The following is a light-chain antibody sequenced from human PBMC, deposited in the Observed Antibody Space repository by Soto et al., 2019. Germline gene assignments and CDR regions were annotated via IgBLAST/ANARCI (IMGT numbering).Light chain of an antibody. CDR3: ATWDNSLSVL. V-gene: IGLV1-47*02. CDR1: RSNIGRNF. CDR2: TNN. Sequence: QSVLTQSPSASGTPGQRVTISCSGSRSNIGRNFVYWYQQLPGTAPKLLIYTNNQRPSGVPDRFSGSKSGTSASLAISGLRSEDEADYYCATWDNSLSVLFGGGTKLTVL. J-gene: IGLJ3*02.